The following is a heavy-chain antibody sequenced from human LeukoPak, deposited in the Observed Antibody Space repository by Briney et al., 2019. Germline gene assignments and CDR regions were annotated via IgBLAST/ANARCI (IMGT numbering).Heavy chain of an antibody. CDR1: GGSFSGYY. D-gene: IGHD3-10*01. CDR3: ARLGVCWFDP. Sequence: PSETLSLTCAVYGGSFSGYYWSWIRQPPGKGLEWIGEINHSGSTNYNPSLKSRVTISVDTSKNQFSLKLSSATAADTAVYYCARLGVCWFDPWGQGTLVTVSS. CDR2: INHSGST. V-gene: IGHV4-34*01. J-gene: IGHJ5*02.